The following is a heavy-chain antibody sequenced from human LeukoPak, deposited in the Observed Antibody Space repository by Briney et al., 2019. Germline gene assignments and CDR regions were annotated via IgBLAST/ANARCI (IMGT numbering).Heavy chain of an antibody. CDR1: GFTFSSYG. D-gene: IGHD3-16*01. J-gene: IGHJ5*02. V-gene: IGHV3-30*03. CDR2: ISYDGSNK. Sequence: GSLRLSCAASGFTFSSYGMHWVRQAPGKGLEWVAVISYDGSNKYYADSVKGRFTISRDNSKNTLYLQMNSLRSDDTAVYYCARGIYDGRGKWFDPWGQGTLVTVSS. CDR3: ARGIYDGRGKWFDP.